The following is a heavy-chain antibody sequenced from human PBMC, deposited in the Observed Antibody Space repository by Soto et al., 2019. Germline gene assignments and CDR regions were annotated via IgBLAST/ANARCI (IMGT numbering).Heavy chain of an antibody. J-gene: IGHJ6*02. V-gene: IGHV4-34*01. Sequence: PLETLSLTCAVYGGSFSGYYWSWIRQPPGKGLEWIGEINHSGSTNYNPSLKSRVTISVDTSKNQFSLKLSSVTAADTAVYYCARGGYCSGGSCHTTGMDVWGQGTTVTVSS. CDR1: GGSFSGYY. D-gene: IGHD2-15*01. CDR3: ARGGYCSGGSCHTTGMDV. CDR2: INHSGST.